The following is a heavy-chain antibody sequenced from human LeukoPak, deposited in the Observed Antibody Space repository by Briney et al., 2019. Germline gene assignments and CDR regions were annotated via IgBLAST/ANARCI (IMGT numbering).Heavy chain of an antibody. V-gene: IGHV3-48*01. D-gene: IGHD1-1*01. CDR2: ISSSSSTI. Sequence: SGGSLRLSCAASGFTFSSYSMNWVRQAPGKGLEWVSYISSSSSTICYADSVKGRFTISRDNAKNSLYLQMYSLRAEDTAVYYCAKVEGASKASFYWGQGALVTVSS. CDR3: AKVEGASKASFY. CDR1: GFTFSSYS. J-gene: IGHJ4*02.